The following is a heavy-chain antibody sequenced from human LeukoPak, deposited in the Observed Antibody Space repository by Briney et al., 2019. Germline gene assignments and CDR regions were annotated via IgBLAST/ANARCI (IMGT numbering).Heavy chain of an antibody. D-gene: IGHD4-17*01. J-gene: IGHJ4*02. CDR3: AKDVYGDYGGLDY. CDR1: EFPFSTYA. Sequence: PGGSLRLSCAASEFPFSTYAMSWVRQAPGKGLEWVSSIRGSDGSTYYADSVKGRFAISRDNSKNTLYLQMNSLRAEDTAVYYCAKDVYGDYGGLDYWGQGTLVTVSS. V-gene: IGHV3-23*01. CDR2: IRGSDGST.